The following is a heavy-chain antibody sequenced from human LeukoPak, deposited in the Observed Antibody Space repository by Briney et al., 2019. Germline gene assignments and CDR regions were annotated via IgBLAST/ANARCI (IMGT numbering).Heavy chain of an antibody. D-gene: IGHD1-7*01. CDR2: MNPTSSNT. CDR3: ARAGPIGY. Sequence: ASVTVSFTGSGYTFTIYDINWVRQGPGQGLESMGWMNPTSSNTAYAHKSQGKVTMTRNTSISTAYMELTSLRSEDTAVYYSARAGPIGYWGQGTLVTVSS. CDR1: GYTFTIYD. J-gene: IGHJ4*02. V-gene: IGHV1-8*01.